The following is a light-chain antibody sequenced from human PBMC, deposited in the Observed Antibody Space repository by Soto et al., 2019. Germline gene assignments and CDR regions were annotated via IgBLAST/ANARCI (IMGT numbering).Light chain of an antibody. Sequence: EIVMTQSPATLSVSPGERATLSCRSSQSVSSNLAWYQQKPGQAPSLLIYGASTRATGIPARFSGSGSGTEFTLTISSLQSEDFAVYYCQQYNNWWTFGQGTKWIS. J-gene: IGKJ1*01. CDR3: QQYNNWWT. CDR2: GAS. V-gene: IGKV3-15*01. CDR1: QSVSSN.